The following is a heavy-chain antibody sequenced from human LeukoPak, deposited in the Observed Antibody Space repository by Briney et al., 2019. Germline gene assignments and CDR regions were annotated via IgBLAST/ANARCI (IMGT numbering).Heavy chain of an antibody. J-gene: IGHJ5*02. CDR3: ARDLPYYDSSGYDHRRWFDP. CDR1: GGTFSSYA. D-gene: IGHD3-22*01. V-gene: IGHV1-69*05. CDR2: IIPIFGTA. Sequence: ASVKVSCKASGGTFSSYATSWVRQAPGPGLEWMGRIIPIFGTANYAQKFQGRVTITTDESTSTAYMELSSLRSEDTAVYYCARDLPYYDSSGYDHRRWFDPWGQGTLVTVSS.